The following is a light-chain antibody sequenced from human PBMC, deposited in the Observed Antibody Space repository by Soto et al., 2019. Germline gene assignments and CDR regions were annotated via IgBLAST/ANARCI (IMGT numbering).Light chain of an antibody. Sequence: IVLTQSPGTLSLSPWERATLSCRASQSVSNNYLAWYQQKPGQAPRLLIYGASSRATGIPDRFSGSGSGTDYTLTISRLEPEDFAVFYCQQYGSSITFGQGTRLEI. CDR3: QQYGSSIT. J-gene: IGKJ5*01. CDR1: QSVSNNY. CDR2: GAS. V-gene: IGKV3-20*01.